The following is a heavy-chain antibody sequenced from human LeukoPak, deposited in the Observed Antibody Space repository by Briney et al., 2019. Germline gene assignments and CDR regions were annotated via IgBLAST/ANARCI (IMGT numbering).Heavy chain of an antibody. V-gene: IGHV4-61*05. CDR3: ARGTLWFGDELIDY. J-gene: IGHJ4*02. CDR1: SGSISTSNYY. Sequence: SETLSLTCTVSSGSISTSNYYWGWVRQPPGKALEWIGNIFYSGSTNYNPSLKSRVTISVDTSKNQFSLKLSSVTAADTAVYYCARGTLWFGDELIDYWGQGTLVTVSS. CDR2: IFYSGST. D-gene: IGHD3-10*01.